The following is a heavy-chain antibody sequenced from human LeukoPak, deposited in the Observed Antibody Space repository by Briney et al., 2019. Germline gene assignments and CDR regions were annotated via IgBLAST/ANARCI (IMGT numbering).Heavy chain of an antibody. CDR1: RFTFDNYA. J-gene: IGHJ4*02. V-gene: IGHV3-23*01. CDR3: AKDRPNYYESNGHYYRRDGDY. D-gene: IGHD3-22*01. Sequence: GGSLRLSCAASRFTFDNYAMSRVRQAPGKGLEWVSSISSSGDITFYADSVKGRFTISRDNSKYALYLQMNSLRADDAAVYYCAKDRPNYYESNGHYYRRDGDYWGQGTLVTVS. CDR2: ISSSGDIT.